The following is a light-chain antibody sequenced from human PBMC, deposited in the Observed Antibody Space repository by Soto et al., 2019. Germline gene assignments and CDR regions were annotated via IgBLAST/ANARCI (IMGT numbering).Light chain of an antibody. CDR2: EDN. CDR3: QSYDATNQV. J-gene: IGLJ3*02. Sequence: KFMLTQPHSVSESPGKTVIISCTRSSGSIASNYVQWYQQRPGSSPTTVIYEDNQRPSGVPDRFSGSIDSSSNSASLTISVLETEDEDDYYCQSYDATNQVFGGGTKLTVL. V-gene: IGLV6-57*01. CDR1: SGSIASNY.